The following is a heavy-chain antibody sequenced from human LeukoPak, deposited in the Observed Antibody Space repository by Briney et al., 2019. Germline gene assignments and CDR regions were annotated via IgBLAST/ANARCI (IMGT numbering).Heavy chain of an antibody. V-gene: IGHV4-34*01. CDR3: ARPWIVGAKAFDI. CDR2: IYYSGST. J-gene: IGHJ3*02. Sequence: PSETLSLTCAVYGGSFSGYYWSWIRQPPGKGLEWIGSIYYSGSTYYNPSLKSRVTISVDTSKNQFSLKLSSVTAADTAVYYCARPWIVGAKAFDIWGQGTMVTVSS. D-gene: IGHD1-26*01. CDR1: GGSFSGYY.